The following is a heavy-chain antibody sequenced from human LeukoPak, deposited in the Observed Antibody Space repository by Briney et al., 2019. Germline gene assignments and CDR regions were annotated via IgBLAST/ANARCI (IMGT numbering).Heavy chain of an antibody. CDR2: ISSSGSTI. V-gene: IGHV3-48*03. D-gene: IGHD4-17*01. CDR1: GFTFSSYE. Sequence: QPGGSLRLSCAASGFTFSSYEMNWVRQAPGKGLEWVSYISSSGSTIYYADSVKGRLTISRDNSKNTLCLQMNSLRAEDTAIYYCAKEGDSGDPVFDYWGQGTLVTVSS. J-gene: IGHJ4*02. CDR3: AKEGDSGDPVFDY.